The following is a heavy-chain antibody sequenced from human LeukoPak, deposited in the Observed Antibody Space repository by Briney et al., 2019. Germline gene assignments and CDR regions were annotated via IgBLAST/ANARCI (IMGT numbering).Heavy chain of an antibody. Sequence: SETLSLTCTVSGGSISSYYWSWIRQPPGKGLEWIGYIYYSGSTNYNPSLKSRVTISVDTSKNQFSLKLSSVTAADTAVYYCARERTDGAVTKYYFDYWGQGTPVTVSS. CDR3: ARERTDGAVTKYYFDY. J-gene: IGHJ4*02. D-gene: IGHD4-17*01. CDR2: IYYSGST. CDR1: GGSISSYY. V-gene: IGHV4-59*01.